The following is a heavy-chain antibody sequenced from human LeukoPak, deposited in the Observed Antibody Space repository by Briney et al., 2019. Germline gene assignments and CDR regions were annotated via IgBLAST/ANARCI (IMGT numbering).Heavy chain of an antibody. Sequence: WQSPSRGLEWLGRTYYRSKWYNDYAVSVKSRITINPDTSKNQFSLQLNSVTPEDTAVYYCARDGIAVAGPAYYFDYWGQGTLVTVSS. J-gene: IGHJ4*02. CDR3: ARDGIAVAGPAYYFDY. CDR2: TYYRSKWYN. V-gene: IGHV6-1*01. D-gene: IGHD6-19*01.